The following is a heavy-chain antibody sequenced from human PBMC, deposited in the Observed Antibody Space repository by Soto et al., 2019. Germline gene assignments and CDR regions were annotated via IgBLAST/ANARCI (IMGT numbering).Heavy chain of an antibody. CDR1: GYTFTSYG. V-gene: IGHV1-18*01. D-gene: IGHD2-15*01. CDR3: ARVEGGVVVAATADY. J-gene: IGHJ4*02. CDR2: ISAYNGNT. Sequence: ASVKVSCKASGYTFTSYGISWVRQAPGQGLEWMGWISAYNGNTNYAQKLQGRVTMTTDTSTSTAYMELRSLRSDDTAVYYCARVEGGVVVAATADYWGQGTLVTVSS.